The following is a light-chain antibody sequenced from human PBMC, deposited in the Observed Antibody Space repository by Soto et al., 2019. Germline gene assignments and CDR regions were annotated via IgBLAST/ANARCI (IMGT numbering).Light chain of an antibody. CDR2: DAT. V-gene: IGKV1-39*01. CDR3: QQSYVTPRT. J-gene: IGKJ1*01. Sequence: DIQMTQSPSSLSASVGDRVTITCRASQDISNYLNWYQHRLGRAPKLLIYDATRLQSGVSSRFSGSGSGTDFTLTISSLQPEDFATYYCQQSYVTPRTFGPGNRVDIK. CDR1: QDISNY.